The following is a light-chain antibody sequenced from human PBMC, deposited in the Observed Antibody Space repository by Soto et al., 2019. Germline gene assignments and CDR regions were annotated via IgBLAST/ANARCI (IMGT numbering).Light chain of an antibody. CDR1: SSDIGTYNY. V-gene: IGLV2-11*01. J-gene: IGLJ1*01. CDR2: DVN. CDR3: CSFAASYTVV. Sequence: QSVLPQPRSVSRSPGQSVTISCAGRSSDIGTYNYVSWYQQHPGKAPKLIIYDVNKRPSGVPDRFSGSKSGNTASLTISWLQAEDEADYYCCSFAASYTVVLGIGTKVTVL.